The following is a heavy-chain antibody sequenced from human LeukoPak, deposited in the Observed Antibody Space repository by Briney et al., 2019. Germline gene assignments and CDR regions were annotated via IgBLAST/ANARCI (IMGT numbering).Heavy chain of an antibody. CDR3: ARDTAVADPFDY. CDR1: GFTFSSYW. V-gene: IGHV3-74*01. Sequence: GGSLRLSCAASGFTFSSYWMHWVRQAPGKGLVWVSRINSDGSSTSYADSVRGRFTISRDNAKNTLYLQMNRLRAEDTAVYYCARDTAVADPFDYWGQGTLVTVSS. J-gene: IGHJ4*02. CDR2: INSDGSST. D-gene: IGHD6-19*01.